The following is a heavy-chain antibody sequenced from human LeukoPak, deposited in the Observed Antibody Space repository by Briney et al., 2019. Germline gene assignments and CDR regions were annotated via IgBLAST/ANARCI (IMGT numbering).Heavy chain of an antibody. J-gene: IGHJ3*02. Sequence: PSETLSLTCTVSGGSISSSSYYWGWLRQPPGKGLEWIGSIYYSGSTYYNPSLKSRVTISVDTSKNQFSLKLSSVTAADTAVYYCASGFGELHAFDIWGQGTMVTVSS. D-gene: IGHD3-10*01. V-gene: IGHV4-39*07. CDR2: IYYSGST. CDR1: GGSISSSSYY. CDR3: ASGFGELHAFDI.